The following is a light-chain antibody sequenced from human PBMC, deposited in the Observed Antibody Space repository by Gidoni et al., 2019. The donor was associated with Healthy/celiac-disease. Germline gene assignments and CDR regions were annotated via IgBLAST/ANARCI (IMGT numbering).Light chain of an antibody. CDR1: QSLLHSNGYNY. V-gene: IGKV2-28*01. CDR3: MQALQTPGFGWT. Sequence: DIVMTQSPLSLPVTPGEPASISCRSSQSLLHSNGYNYLDWYLQKPGQSPQLLIYLGSNRASGVPDRFSGSGSGTDFTLKISRVEAEDVGVYYCMQALQTPGFGWTFGQGTKVEIK. CDR2: LGS. J-gene: IGKJ1*01.